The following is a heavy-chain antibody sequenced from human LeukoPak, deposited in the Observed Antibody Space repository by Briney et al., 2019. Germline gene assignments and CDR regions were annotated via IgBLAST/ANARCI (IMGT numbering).Heavy chain of an antibody. Sequence: PSETLSLTCTVSGGSISSYYWSWIRQPAGKGLEWIWRIYTSGSTNYNPSLESRGIMSVGTSKNQFSLKLSSVTAADPAAYYCARDRMESGFGYYYSYLDVWGKGTTVTVSS. CDR3: ARDRMESGFGYYYSYLDV. CDR1: GGSISSYY. J-gene: IGHJ6*03. V-gene: IGHV4-4*07. D-gene: IGHD3-3*01. CDR2: IYTSGST.